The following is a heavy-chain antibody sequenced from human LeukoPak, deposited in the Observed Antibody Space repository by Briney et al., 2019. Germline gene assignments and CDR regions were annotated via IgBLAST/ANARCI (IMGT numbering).Heavy chain of an antibody. V-gene: IGHV4-39*07. CDR2: IYYSGST. Sequence: NPSETLSLTCIVSGGSISSSSYYWGWIRQPPGKGLEWIGSIYYSGSTYYNPSLKSRVTISVDTSKNQFSLKLSSVTAADTAVYYCAREPLYGGNSRLHYWYFDLWGRGTLVTVSS. D-gene: IGHD4-23*01. CDR3: AREPLYGGNSRLHYWYFDL. J-gene: IGHJ2*01. CDR1: GGSISSSSYY.